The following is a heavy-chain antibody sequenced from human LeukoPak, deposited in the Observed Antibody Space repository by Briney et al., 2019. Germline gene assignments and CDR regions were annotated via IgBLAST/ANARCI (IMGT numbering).Heavy chain of an antibody. J-gene: IGHJ4*02. CDR2: IWYDGSNK. D-gene: IGHD4-17*01. Sequence: GGSLRLSWAASGXTFSSYGMHWVRQAPGKGLEWVAVIWYDGSNKYYADSVKGRFTISRDNSKNTLYLQMNSLRAEDTAVYYCARDRRDYGDYLLFDYWGQGTLVTVSS. V-gene: IGHV3-33*01. CDR1: GXTFSSYG. CDR3: ARDRRDYGDYLLFDY.